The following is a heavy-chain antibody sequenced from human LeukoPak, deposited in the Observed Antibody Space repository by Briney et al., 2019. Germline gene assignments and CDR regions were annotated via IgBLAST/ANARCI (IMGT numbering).Heavy chain of an antibody. CDR2: IYYSGST. CDR3: ARAPALAAAGWFDP. D-gene: IGHD6-13*01. J-gene: IGHJ5*02. CDR1: GGSISSSSYF. Sequence: SETLSLTCTVSGGSISSSSYFWGWIRQPPGKGLEWIGYIYYSGSTNYNPSLKSRVTISVDTSKNQFSLKLSSVTAADTAVYYCARAPALAAAGWFDPWGQGTLVTVSS. V-gene: IGHV4-61*05.